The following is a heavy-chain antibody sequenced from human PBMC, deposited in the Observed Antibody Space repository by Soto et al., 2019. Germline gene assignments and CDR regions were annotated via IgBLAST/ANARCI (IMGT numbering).Heavy chain of an antibody. CDR3: ARVYSSSPLGYYYGMDV. D-gene: IGHD6-13*01. CDR2: IYPGDSDT. Sequence: GEALNHACTCSGDEFTVYWIGWVRPKPGKGLEWMGIIYPGDSDTRYSPSFQGQVTISADKSISTAYLQWSSLKASDTAMYYCARVYSSSPLGYYYGMDVWGQGTTVTVSS. CDR1: GDEFTVYW. V-gene: IGHV5-51*01. J-gene: IGHJ6*02.